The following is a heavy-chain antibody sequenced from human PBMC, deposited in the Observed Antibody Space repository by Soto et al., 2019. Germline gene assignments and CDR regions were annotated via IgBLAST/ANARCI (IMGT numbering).Heavy chain of an antibody. CDR3: ATYMGSSWYYFDY. CDR1: GGTFSTYA. J-gene: IGHJ4*02. V-gene: IGHV1-69*01. D-gene: IGHD6-13*01. CDR2: IIHIFGTA. Sequence: QVQLVQSGAEVKKPGSSGKVSCKPSGGTFSTYAISWVRPAPGPGLEWLGGIIHIFGTAIYAQKFQGRVTITADESTSTSYMELSSLRSEDTAVYYCATYMGSSWYYFDYWGQGALVTVSS.